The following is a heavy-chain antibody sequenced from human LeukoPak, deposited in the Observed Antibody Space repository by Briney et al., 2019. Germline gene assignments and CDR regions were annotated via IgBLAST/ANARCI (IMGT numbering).Heavy chain of an antibody. D-gene: IGHD3-22*01. CDR2: ISSSSSYI. V-gene: IGHV3-21*01. CDR3: ASGYDSSGYLVSDAFDI. CDR1: GFTFSSYS. J-gene: IGHJ3*02. Sequence: GGSLRLSCAASGFTFSSYSMNWVRQAPGKGLEWVSSISSSSSYIYYADSVKGRFTISRDNAKNSLYLQMNSLRAEDTAVYYCASGYDSSGYLVSDAFDIWGQGTMVTVSS.